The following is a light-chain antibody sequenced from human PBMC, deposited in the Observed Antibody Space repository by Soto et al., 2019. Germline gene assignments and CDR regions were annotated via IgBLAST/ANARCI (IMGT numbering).Light chain of an antibody. V-gene: IGKV3-20*01. J-gene: IGKJ2*01. CDR1: QSVSSSY. CDR2: GAS. CDR3: LQYGSSPGT. Sequence: EIVLTQSPGTLSLSPGERATLSCRASQSVSSSYLAWYQQKPGHAPRLLIYGASSRATGIPDRFSGSGSGTDFTLTISRLEPEDFAVYYCLQYGSSPGTFGQGTKLEIK.